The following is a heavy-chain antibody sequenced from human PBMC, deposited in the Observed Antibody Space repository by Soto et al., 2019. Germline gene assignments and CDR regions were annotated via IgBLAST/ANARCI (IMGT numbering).Heavy chain of an antibody. CDR2: IIPIFGTA. J-gene: IGHJ4*02. CDR3: ARALIFGVVITNFDY. V-gene: IGHV1-69*13. Sequence: ASVKVSCKASGGTFSSYAISWVRQAPGQGLEWMGGIIPIFGTANYAQKFQGRVTITADESTSTAYMELSSLRSEDTAVYYCARALIFGVVITNFDYWGQGTLVTVSS. CDR1: GGTFSSYA. D-gene: IGHD3-3*01.